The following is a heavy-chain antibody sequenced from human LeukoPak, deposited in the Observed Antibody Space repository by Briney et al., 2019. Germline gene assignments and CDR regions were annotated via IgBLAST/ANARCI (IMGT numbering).Heavy chain of an antibody. J-gene: IGHJ4*02. Sequence: SETLSLTCDVSGGSIDSTNWWNWVRQPPGKGLEWIGEIHHDGRINYNPSLKSRVTLSVDKSKNQFSLRLNSVTAADTAMYYCARATGSGWYFDYWGQGTLVTVSS. V-gene: IGHV4/OR15-8*01. CDR2: IHHDGRI. D-gene: IGHD6-19*01. CDR1: GGSIDSTNW. CDR3: ARATGSGWYFDY.